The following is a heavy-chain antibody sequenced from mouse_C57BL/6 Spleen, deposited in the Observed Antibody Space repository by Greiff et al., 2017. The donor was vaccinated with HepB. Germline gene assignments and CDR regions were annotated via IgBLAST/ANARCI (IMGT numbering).Heavy chain of an antibody. V-gene: IGHV1-9*01. CDR2: ILPGSGST. Sequence: QVQLKQSGAELMKPGASVKLSCKATGYTFTGYWIEWVKQRPGHGLEWIGEILPGSGSTNYNEKFKGKATFTADTSSNTAYMQLSSLTTEDSAIYYCARRDGFYYGSSYDFAYWGQGTLVTVSA. D-gene: IGHD1-1*01. CDR3: ARRDGFYYGSSYDFAY. J-gene: IGHJ3*01. CDR1: GYTFTGYW.